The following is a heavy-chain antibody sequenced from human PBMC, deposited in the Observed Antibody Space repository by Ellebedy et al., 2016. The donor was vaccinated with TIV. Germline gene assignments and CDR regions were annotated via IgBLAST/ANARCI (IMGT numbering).Heavy chain of an antibody. Sequence: GGSLRLXCAASGFTFSSYAMSWVRQAPGKGLEWVSAISGSGDSTYYADSVKGRFTISRDNSKNTLYLQMNSLRAEDTAVYYCAKGPTTRYYYMDVWGKGTTVTVSS. J-gene: IGHJ6*03. CDR3: AKGPTTRYYYMDV. CDR1: GFTFSSYA. CDR2: ISGSGDST. D-gene: IGHD1-26*01. V-gene: IGHV3-23*01.